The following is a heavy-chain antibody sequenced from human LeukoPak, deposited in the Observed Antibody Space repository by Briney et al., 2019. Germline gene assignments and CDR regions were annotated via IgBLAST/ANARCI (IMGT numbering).Heavy chain of an antibody. CDR1: GFTFSSYG. D-gene: IGHD1-1*01. J-gene: IGHJ4*02. CDR2: IRYDGSNK. Sequence: GGSLRLSCAASGFTFSSYGMHWVRQAPGKGLEWVAFIRYDGSNKYYADSVKGRFTISGDNSKNTLYLQMNSLRAEDTAVYYCAKGYNWNDDGPLDYWGQGTLVTVSS. V-gene: IGHV3-30*02. CDR3: AKGYNWNDDGPLDY.